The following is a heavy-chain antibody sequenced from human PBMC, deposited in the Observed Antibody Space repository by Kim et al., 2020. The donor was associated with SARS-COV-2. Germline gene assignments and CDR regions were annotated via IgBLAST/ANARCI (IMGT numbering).Heavy chain of an antibody. V-gene: IGHV4-34*01. Sequence: SETLSLTCAVYGGSFSGYYWSWIRQPPGKGLEWIGEINHSGSTNYNPSLKSRVTISVDTSKNQFSLKLSSVTAADTAVYYCARNAVRERPYYYDSSGYWGQGTLVTVSS. CDR2: INHSGST. J-gene: IGHJ4*02. CDR1: GGSFSGYY. CDR3: ARNAVRERPYYYDSSGY. D-gene: IGHD3-22*01.